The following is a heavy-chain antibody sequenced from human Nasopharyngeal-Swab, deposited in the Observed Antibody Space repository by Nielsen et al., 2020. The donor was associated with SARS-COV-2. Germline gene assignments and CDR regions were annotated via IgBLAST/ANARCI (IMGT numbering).Heavy chain of an antibody. CDR1: GFTFSSYG. CDR3: ANERDLVLMVYAFDY. V-gene: IGHV3-30*02. D-gene: IGHD2-8*01. Sequence: GESLKISCAASGFTFSSYGMHWVRQAPGKGLEWVAFIRYDGSNKYYADSVKGRFTISRDNSENTLYLQMNSLRAEDTAVYYCANERDLVLMVYAFDYWGQGTLVTVSS. J-gene: IGHJ4*02. CDR2: IRYDGSNK.